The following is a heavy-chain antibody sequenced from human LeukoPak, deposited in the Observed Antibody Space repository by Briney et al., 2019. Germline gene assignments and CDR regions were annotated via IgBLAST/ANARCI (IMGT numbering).Heavy chain of an antibody. D-gene: IGHD1-14*01. J-gene: IGHJ4*02. CDR2: LYSSGST. V-gene: IGHV4-30-4*02. Sequence: PSETLSLTCTVSGGSISRAGYAWSWIRQLPGKGLEWIVYLYSSGSTYYNPSLNSRVTISVDTSKNHFYLKLSSVTTAAAAVNFFARAPDRSLDYWGEGRLVTFAS. CDR3: ARAPDRSLDY. CDR1: GGSISRAGYA.